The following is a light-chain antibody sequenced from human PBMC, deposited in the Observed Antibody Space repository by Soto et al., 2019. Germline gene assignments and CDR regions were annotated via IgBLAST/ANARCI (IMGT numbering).Light chain of an antibody. CDR3: ASWDDSLSGVV. CDR2: SNN. J-gene: IGLJ2*01. V-gene: IGLV1-44*01. CDR1: NSNIGSNT. Sequence: QSVLTQPPSASGTPGQRVSISCSGSNSNIGSNTVNWYQQVPGAAPKLLIYSNNQRPSGVPDRFSASKSATSASVAISGLQSEDEADYYCASWDDSLSGVVFGGGTKLTVL.